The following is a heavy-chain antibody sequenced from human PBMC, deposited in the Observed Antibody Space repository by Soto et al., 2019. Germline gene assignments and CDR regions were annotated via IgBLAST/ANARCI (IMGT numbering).Heavy chain of an antibody. V-gene: IGHV4-39*01. CDR3: ARMGYATGWYHFDY. Sequence: SETLSLTCSVSGGALSSGTNYWGWVRRAPGKGLEWIGNIYFRGSTYYNPSLKSRVTIAIDTSKNQFSLKLRSVTAADTAVYYCARMGYATGWYHFDYWGQGALVTVSS. CDR2: IYFRGST. CDR1: GGALSSGTNY. D-gene: IGHD2-8*01. J-gene: IGHJ4*02.